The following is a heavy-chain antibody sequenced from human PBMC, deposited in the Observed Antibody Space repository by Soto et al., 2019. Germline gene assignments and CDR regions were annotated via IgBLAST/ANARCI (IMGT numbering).Heavy chain of an antibody. J-gene: IGHJ6*02. CDR1: GDSVSSNSAA. Sequence: SQTLSLTCVISGDSVSSNSAAWNWIRQSPSRGLEWLGRTYYRSKWYNDYAVSVKSRITINPDTSKNQFSLQLNSVTPEDTAVYYCARGAYSSSWPDHYGMDVWGQGTTVTVSS. D-gene: IGHD6-13*01. V-gene: IGHV6-1*01. CDR3: ARGAYSSSWPDHYGMDV. CDR2: TYYRSKWYN.